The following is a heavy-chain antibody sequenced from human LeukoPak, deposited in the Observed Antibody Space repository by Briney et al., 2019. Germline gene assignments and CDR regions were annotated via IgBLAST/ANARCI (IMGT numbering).Heavy chain of an antibody. J-gene: IGHJ4*02. V-gene: IGHV3-23*01. CDR3: AKSKFATSGYDGSLDF. Sequence: GGSLRLSCTASGFTFSSYPMTWVRQAPGKGLEWVSAISGSGGSTYYADSVKGRFTISRDTSKNTLYLQMNSLRAEDTAVYYCAKSKFATSGYDGSLDFWGQETLVTVPS. CDR1: GFTFSSYP. CDR2: ISGSGGST. D-gene: IGHD5-12*01.